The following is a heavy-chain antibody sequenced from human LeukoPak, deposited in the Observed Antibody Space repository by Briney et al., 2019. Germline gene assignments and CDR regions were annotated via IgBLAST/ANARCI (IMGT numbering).Heavy chain of an antibody. V-gene: IGHV3-33*01. Sequence: PGRSLGLSCAASGFTFSKYGMHWVRQGPGKGLEWVAVIWYDGSKTYYADSVKGRFTISRDNPKNTLYLQMNSLRAEDTAVYYCARDISSTWYDHWGQGTLVTVSS. J-gene: IGHJ5*02. CDR3: ARDISSTWYDH. CDR1: GFTFSKYG. D-gene: IGHD3-3*02. CDR2: IWYDGSKT.